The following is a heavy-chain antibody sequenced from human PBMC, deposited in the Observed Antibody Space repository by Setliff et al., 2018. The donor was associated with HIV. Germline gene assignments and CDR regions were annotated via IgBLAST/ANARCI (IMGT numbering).Heavy chain of an antibody. J-gene: IGHJ3*02. CDR2: INSGTYT. D-gene: IGHD2-15*01. CDR1: GFSLSCHW. V-gene: IGHV3-74*01. CDR3: AREKGCSGGTCGKAFDI. Sequence: GGSLRLSCTASGFSLSCHWMHWARQVPGQGLEWVSRINSGTYTSYADSVKGRFGVSRDNAGKSMYLQRNSLRVEDTAIYYCAREKGCSGGTCGKAFDIWGQGTMVTVSS.